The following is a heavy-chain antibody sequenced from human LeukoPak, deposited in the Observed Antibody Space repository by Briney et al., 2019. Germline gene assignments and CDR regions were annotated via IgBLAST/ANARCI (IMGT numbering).Heavy chain of an antibody. CDR3: ARHSIEYGDYGVLIAGSFDY. Sequence: GESLKISCKGSGYSFTSYWIGWVRQMPGKGLEWMGIIYPGDSDTRYSPSFQGQVTISADKSISTAYLQWSSLKASDTAMYYCARHSIEYGDYGVLIAGSFDYWGQGTLVAVSS. D-gene: IGHD4-17*01. CDR1: GYSFTSYW. CDR2: IYPGDSDT. J-gene: IGHJ4*02. V-gene: IGHV5-51*01.